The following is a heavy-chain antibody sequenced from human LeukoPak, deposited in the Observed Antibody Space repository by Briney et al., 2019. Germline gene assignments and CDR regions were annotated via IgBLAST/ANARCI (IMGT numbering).Heavy chain of an antibody. V-gene: IGHV3-33*08. J-gene: IGHJ4*02. D-gene: IGHD4-23*01. CDR3: ARASGGNSPLRDY. Sequence: GGSLRLSCAASGFTFSSYSMNWVRQAPGKGLEWVAVIWNDGKNKEYADSVKGRFTISRDESRNTVYLQMNSLRAEDTAVYYCARASGGNSPLRDYWGQGTLVTVSS. CDR2: IWNDGKNK. CDR1: GFTFSSYS.